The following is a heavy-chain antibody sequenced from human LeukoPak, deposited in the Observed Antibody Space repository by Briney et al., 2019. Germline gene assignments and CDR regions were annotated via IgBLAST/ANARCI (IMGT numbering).Heavy chain of an antibody. CDR2: INHSGST. CDR1: GGSFSGYY. CDR3: ERGPLHGGYYFDY. J-gene: IGHJ4*02. D-gene: IGHD2-15*01. Sequence: PSETLSLTCAVYGGSFSGYYWSWIRQPPGKGLEWIGEINHSGSTNYNPSLKSRVTISVDTSKNQFSLKLSSVTAADTAVYYCERGPLHGGYYFDYWGQGTLVTVSS. V-gene: IGHV4-34*01.